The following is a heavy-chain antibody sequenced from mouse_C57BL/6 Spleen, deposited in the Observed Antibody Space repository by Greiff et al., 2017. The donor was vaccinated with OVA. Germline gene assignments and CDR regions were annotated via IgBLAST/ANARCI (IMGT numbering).Heavy chain of an antibody. J-gene: IGHJ2*01. V-gene: IGHV1-59*01. D-gene: IGHD4-1*01. CDR2: IDPSDSYT. CDR1: GYTFTSYW. Sequence: QVQLKQPGAELVRPGTSVKLSCKASGYTFTSYWMHWVKQRPGQGLEWIGVIDPSDSYTNYNQKFKGKATLTVDTSSSTAYMQLSSLTSEDSAVYYCARWELADWDFLFDYWGQGTTLTVSS. CDR3: ARWELADWDFLFDY.